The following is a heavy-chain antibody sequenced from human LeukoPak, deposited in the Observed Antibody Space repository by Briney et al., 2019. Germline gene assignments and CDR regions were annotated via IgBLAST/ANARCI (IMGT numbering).Heavy chain of an antibody. CDR3: ARVGTYGSGSYLSWLDY. J-gene: IGHJ4*02. CDR2: IRSSGST. V-gene: IGHV4-59*01. CDR1: GGSISSCY. D-gene: IGHD3-10*01. Sequence: SETLSLTCNVSGGSISSCYWSWIRQPPGKGLEWIGHIRSSGSTNYNPSLKSRVTISVDTSKKQFSLKLSSVTAADTAVYYCARVGTYGSGSYLSWLDYWGQGTLVTVSS.